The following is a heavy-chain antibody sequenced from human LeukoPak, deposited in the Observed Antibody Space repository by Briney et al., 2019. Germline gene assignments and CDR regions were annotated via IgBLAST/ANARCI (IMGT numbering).Heavy chain of an antibody. CDR1: GGSMSSASSY. D-gene: IGHD1-26*01. J-gene: IGHJ4*02. Sequence: SETLSLTCTVYGGSMSSASSYWGWIRQPPGKGLEWIGTVYYTGRTYNNPSLKSRITISVDSSNNQFSLKVASVTAADTAVYYCASTHAGRYYTTFDSWGQGTLVGVSS. CDR2: VYYTGRT. V-gene: IGHV4-39*01. CDR3: ASTHAGRYYTTFDS.